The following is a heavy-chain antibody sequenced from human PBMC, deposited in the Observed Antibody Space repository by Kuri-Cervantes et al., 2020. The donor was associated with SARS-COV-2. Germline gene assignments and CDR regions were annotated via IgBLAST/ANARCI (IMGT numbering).Heavy chain of an antibody. CDR3: ARARYYNSSGYYSYYYYMDV. V-gene: IGHV4-39*07. J-gene: IGHJ6*03. D-gene: IGHD3-22*01. Sequence: SETPSLTCTVSGGSISSSSYYWGWIRQPPGKGLEWIGSIYYSGSTYYNPSLKSRVTISVDTSKNQFSLKLSSVTAADTAVYYCARARYYNSSGYYSYYYYMDVWGKGTTVTVSS. CDR2: IYYSGST. CDR1: GGSISSSSYY.